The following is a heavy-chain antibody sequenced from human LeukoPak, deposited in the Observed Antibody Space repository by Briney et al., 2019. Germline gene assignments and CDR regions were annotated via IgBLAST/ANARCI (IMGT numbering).Heavy chain of an antibody. CDR2: IYYSGSN. J-gene: IGHJ4*02. CDR3: ATGYSSSWYVDY. CDR1: GGSISSYY. D-gene: IGHD6-13*01. Sequence: SETLSLTCTVSGGSISSYYWSWIRQPPGKGLEWIGYIYYSGSNNYNPSLKSRVTISVDTSKNQFSLKLSSVTAADTAVYYCATGYSSSWYVDYWGQGTLVTVSS. V-gene: IGHV4-59*01.